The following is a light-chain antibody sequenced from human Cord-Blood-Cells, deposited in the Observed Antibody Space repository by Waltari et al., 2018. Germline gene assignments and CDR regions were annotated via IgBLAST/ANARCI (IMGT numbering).Light chain of an antibody. Sequence: QSALTQPPSVSGSPGQSVTISCTGTSSDVGRYNRVSWYQQPPGTAPKLMIYEVSNRPSGVPDRFSGSKSGHTASLTISGLQAEDEADYYCSSYTSSSTVPVVFGGGTKLTVL. J-gene: IGLJ2*01. V-gene: IGLV2-18*02. CDR3: SSYTSSSTVPVV. CDR1: SSDVGRYNR. CDR2: EVS.